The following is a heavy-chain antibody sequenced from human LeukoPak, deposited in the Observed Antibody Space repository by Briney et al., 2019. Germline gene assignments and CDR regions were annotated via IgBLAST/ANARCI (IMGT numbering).Heavy chain of an antibody. J-gene: IGHJ5*02. D-gene: IGHD3-22*01. CDR1: GYSFTSYW. V-gene: IGHV5-51*01. CDR3: ARQGTYYYDSSGRFDP. Sequence: GEFLKISCKGSGYSFTSYWIGWVRRMPGKGLEWMGIIYPGDSDTRYSPSFQGQVTISADKSISTAYLQWSSLKASDTAMYYCARQGTYYYDSSGRFDPWGQGTLVTVSS. CDR2: IYPGDSDT.